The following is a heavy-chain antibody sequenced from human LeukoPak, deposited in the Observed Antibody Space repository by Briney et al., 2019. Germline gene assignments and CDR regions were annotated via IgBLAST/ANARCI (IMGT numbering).Heavy chain of an antibody. CDR3: ARIGWFGEYRDYYMDV. Sequence: GESLKISCKGSGYNFPTYWIGWVRQMPGKGLEWMGIIYPGDSDARYSPSFQGQVTISADKSINTAYLQWSSLKASDTAIYYCARIGWFGEYRDYYMDVWGKGTTVTVSS. CDR2: IYPGDSDA. D-gene: IGHD3-10*01. CDR1: GYNFPTYW. V-gene: IGHV5-51*01. J-gene: IGHJ6*03.